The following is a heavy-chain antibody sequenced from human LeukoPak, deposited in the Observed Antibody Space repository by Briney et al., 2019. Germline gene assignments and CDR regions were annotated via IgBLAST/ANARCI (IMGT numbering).Heavy chain of an antibody. CDR3: ASYDSSGYNAFDI. Sequence: GRSLRLSCAASGFTFSSYGMHWVRQAPGKGLEWVAVISYDGSNKYYADSVKGRFTISRDNSKNTLYLQMNSLRAEDTAVCYCASYDSSGYNAFDIWGQGTMVTVSS. CDR2: ISYDGSNK. CDR1: GFTFSSYG. V-gene: IGHV3-30*03. D-gene: IGHD3-22*01. J-gene: IGHJ3*02.